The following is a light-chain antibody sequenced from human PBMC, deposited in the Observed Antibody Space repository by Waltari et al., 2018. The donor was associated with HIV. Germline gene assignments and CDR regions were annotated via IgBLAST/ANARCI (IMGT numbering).Light chain of an antibody. CDR2: GNS. J-gene: IGLJ3*02. CDR3: QSYDSSLSNWV. CDR1: SSNIGAGYD. V-gene: IGLV1-40*01. Sequence: QSVLTQPPSVSGAPGQRVTISCTGSSSNIGAGYDVHWYPQLPGTAPKPLIYGNSNRPAGVPDRFAGSKSGTSASLAITGLQPDDETDYYCQSYDSSLSNWVFGGGTKLTVL.